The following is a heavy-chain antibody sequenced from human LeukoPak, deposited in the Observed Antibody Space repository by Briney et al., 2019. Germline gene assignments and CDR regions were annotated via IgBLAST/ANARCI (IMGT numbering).Heavy chain of an antibody. D-gene: IGHD6-6*01. CDR3: ARHRSSSDLFDY. V-gene: IGHV5-51*01. Sequence: GESLKISCQGSGYSFTTYWIGWVRQMPGKGLEWVGIIYPGDSDTKYSPASQGQVTISADKSINTAYLQWSSLKASDTAMYYCARHRSSSDLFDYWGQGTLVTVSS. CDR2: IYPGDSDT. CDR1: GYSFTTYW. J-gene: IGHJ4*02.